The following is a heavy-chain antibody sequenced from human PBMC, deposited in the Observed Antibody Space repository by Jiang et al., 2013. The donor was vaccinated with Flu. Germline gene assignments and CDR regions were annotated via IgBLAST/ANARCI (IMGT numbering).Heavy chain of an antibody. CDR2: INPNSGGT. D-gene: IGHD6-13*01. V-gene: IGHV1-2*02. CDR1: GYTFTGYY. J-gene: IGHJ5*02. Sequence: QSGAEVKKPGASVKVSCKASGYTFTGYYMHWVRQAPGQGLEWMGWINPNSGGTNYAQKFQGRVTMTRDTSISTAYMELSRLRSDDTAVYYCARRVSAGTSGNWFDPWGQGTLVTVSS. CDR3: ARRVSAGTSGNWFDP.